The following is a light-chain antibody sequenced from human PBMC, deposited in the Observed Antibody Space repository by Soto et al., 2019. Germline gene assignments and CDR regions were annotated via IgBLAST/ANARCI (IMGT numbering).Light chain of an antibody. CDR1: QSVLYSSDNKNY. CDR3: QQYYSTLT. J-gene: IGKJ4*01. CDR2: WAS. V-gene: IGKV4-1*01. Sequence: DIVMTQSPDSLAVALGERATINCKSSQSVLYSSDNKNYLAWYQQKPGQPPKLLIYWASTRDSGVPARFSGSGSGAYFTLTISSLPAEDVAVEYWQQYYSTLTFGGGTKVEIK.